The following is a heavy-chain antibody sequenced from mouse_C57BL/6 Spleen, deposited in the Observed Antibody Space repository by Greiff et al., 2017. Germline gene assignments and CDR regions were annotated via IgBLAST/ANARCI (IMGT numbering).Heavy chain of an antibody. J-gene: IGHJ2*01. CDR1: GYAFSSSW. CDR2: IYPGDGDT. V-gene: IGHV1-82*01. CDR3: ARSHFIATVVSDY. D-gene: IGHD1-1*01. Sequence: QVQLQQSGPELVKPGASVKISCKASGYAFSSSWMNWVKQRPGKGLEWIGRIYPGDGDTNYNGKFKGKATLTADKSSSTAYMQLSSLTSEDSAVYFCARSHFIATVVSDYWGQGTTLTVSS.